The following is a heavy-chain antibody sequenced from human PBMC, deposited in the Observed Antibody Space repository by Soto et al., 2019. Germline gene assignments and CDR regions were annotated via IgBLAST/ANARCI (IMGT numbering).Heavy chain of an antibody. Sequence: PGGSLRLSCAASGFTFSSYGMHWVRQAPGKGLEWVAVISYDGSNKYYADSVKGRFTISRDNSKNTLYLQMNSLRAEDTAVYYCAKDPRGFRGDYDYWGQGTLVTVSS. CDR1: GFTFSSYG. D-gene: IGHD4-17*01. CDR2: ISYDGSNK. V-gene: IGHV3-30*18. J-gene: IGHJ4*02. CDR3: AKDPRGFRGDYDY.